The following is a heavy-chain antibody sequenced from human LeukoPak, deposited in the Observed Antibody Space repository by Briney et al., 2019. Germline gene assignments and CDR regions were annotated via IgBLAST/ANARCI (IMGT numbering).Heavy chain of an antibody. Sequence: GGSLRLSCVASGLTFSNYATSWVRQAPGKGLEWVSVITGGGGSTYYADSVKGRFTISRDDSKNTLYLQMNSLRAEDTAVYYCAKEQGYCSTTRCYNGLDYWGQGTLVTVSS. CDR3: AKEQGYCSTTRCYNGLDY. J-gene: IGHJ4*02. CDR1: GLTFSNYA. CDR2: ITGGGGST. D-gene: IGHD2-2*02. V-gene: IGHV3-23*01.